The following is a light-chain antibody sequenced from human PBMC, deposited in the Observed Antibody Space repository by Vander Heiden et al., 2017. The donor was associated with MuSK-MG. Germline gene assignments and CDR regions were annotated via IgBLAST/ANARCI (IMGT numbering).Light chain of an antibody. V-gene: IGKV3-11*01. CDR3: QQRSNWPWGT. Sequence: IVLTQSPATMSLSQRERATLSCRASQSVSSYLAWYQQKPGQAPRLLIYDASNRATGIPARFSGSGSGTDFTLTISRLEPEDFAVYYCQQRSNWPWGTFGQGTKLEIK. CDR2: DAS. J-gene: IGKJ2*01. CDR1: QSVSSY.